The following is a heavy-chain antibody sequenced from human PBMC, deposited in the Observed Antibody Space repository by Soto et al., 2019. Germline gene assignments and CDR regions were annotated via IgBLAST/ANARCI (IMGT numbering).Heavy chain of an antibody. CDR2: INRGNGNT. Sequence: QVQFVQSGAEEKKPGASVKVSCKASGYTFSNFAMQWVRQAPGQRLEWMGWINRGNGNTEYSQKFQGRVTITRDTSASSVYMELSSLTSEDTAVYYCARSSTVDTTAGGTHFDYWGQGTLVTVSS. D-gene: IGHD1-1*01. V-gene: IGHV1-3*05. CDR3: ARSSTVDTTAGGTHFDY. J-gene: IGHJ4*02. CDR1: GYTFSNFA.